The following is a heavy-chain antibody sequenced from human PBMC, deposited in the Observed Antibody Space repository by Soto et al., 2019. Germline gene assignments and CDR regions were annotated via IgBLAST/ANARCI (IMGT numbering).Heavy chain of an antibody. CDR2: IYYSGST. J-gene: IGHJ4*02. Sequence: SETLSLTCTVSGGSVSSGSYYWSWIRQPPGKGLEWIGYIYYSGSTNYNPSLKSRVTISVDTSKNQFSLKLSSVTAADTAVYYCSRSPFYYDSSGYYFLFDFWGQVSLVA. V-gene: IGHV4-61*01. CDR1: GGSVSSGSYY. CDR3: SRSPFYYDSSGYYFLFDF. D-gene: IGHD3-22*01.